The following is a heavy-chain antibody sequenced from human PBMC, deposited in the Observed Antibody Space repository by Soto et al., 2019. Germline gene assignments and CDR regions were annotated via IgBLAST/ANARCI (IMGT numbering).Heavy chain of an antibody. CDR3: AHRLSYGIHKNYYMDV. D-gene: IGHD3-16*01. J-gene: IGHJ6*03. CDR1: GFSLSTSGVG. V-gene: IGHV2-5*02. CDR2: IYWDDDK. Sequence: SGPTLVNPTQTLTLTCTFSGFSLSTSGVGVGWIRQPPGKALEWLALIYWDDDKRYSPSLKSRLTITKDTSKNQVVLTMTNMDPEDTATYYCAHRLSYGIHKNYYMDVWGKGTTVTVSS.